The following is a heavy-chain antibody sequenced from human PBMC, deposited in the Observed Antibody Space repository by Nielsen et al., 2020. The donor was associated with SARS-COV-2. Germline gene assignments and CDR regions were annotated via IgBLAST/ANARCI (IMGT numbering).Heavy chain of an antibody. CDR2: ISSSSSYI. D-gene: IGHD6-19*01. CDR3: AKSTRSAVASIDY. Sequence: GGSLRLSCAASGFTFSSYAMHWVRQAPGKGLEWVSSISSSSSYIYYADSVKGRFTISRDNAKNSLYLQMNSLRAEDTALYYCAKSTRSAVASIDYWGQGTLVTVSS. CDR1: GFTFSSYA. J-gene: IGHJ4*02. V-gene: IGHV3-21*04.